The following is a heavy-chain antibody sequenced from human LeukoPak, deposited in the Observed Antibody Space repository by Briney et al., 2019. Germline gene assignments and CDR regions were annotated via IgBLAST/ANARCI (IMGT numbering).Heavy chain of an antibody. CDR1: GYSFTSYW. Sequence: GESLKISCKGSGYSFTSYWIGWVRQMPGKGLEWMGIIYPGDSDTRYSPSFQGQVTISADKSISTAYLQWSSLKASDTATYYCARPRYYYDSSGPSYWYFDLWGRGTLVTVSS. CDR3: ARPRYYYDSSGPSYWYFDL. J-gene: IGHJ2*01. V-gene: IGHV5-51*01. D-gene: IGHD3-22*01. CDR2: IYPGDSDT.